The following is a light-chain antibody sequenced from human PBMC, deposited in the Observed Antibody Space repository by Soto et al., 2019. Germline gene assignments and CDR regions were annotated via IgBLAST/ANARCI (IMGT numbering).Light chain of an antibody. CDR1: SSNTGSNY. CDR2: RNN. J-gene: IGLJ1*01. CDR3: CSYAGITTYYV. Sequence: QSVLTQPPSASGAPGQRVTISCSGSSSNTGSNYVYWYQQLPGTAPKLLIYRNNQRPSGVPDRFSGSKSGTSASLAISGLRSEDEADYYCCSYAGITTYYVFGTG. V-gene: IGLV1-47*01.